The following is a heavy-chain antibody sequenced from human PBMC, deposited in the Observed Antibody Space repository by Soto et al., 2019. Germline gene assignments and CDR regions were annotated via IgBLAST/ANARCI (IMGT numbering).Heavy chain of an antibody. Sequence: SETLSLTCAVYGGSFSGYYWSWIRQHPGKGLEWIGYIYYSASTYYNPSLKSRVTISVDTSKNQFSLKLSSVTAADTAVYYCARSIDPWGQGTLVTVSS. CDR1: GGSFSGYY. J-gene: IGHJ5*02. V-gene: IGHV4-31*11. CDR2: IYYSAST. CDR3: ARSIDP.